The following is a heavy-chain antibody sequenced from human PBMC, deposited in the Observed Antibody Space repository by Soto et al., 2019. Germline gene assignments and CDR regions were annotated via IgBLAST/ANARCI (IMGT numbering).Heavy chain of an antibody. Sequence: EVELLESGGGLAQPGGSLRLSCAASGFIFSSYAVTWVRQAPGKGLEWVSTISSSGDSTYYADSVKGRLTISRDNSKNTLYLQMNSLRAEDTAAYYCTKRLYYNSGSFEYWGQGTLVTVSS. CDR1: GFIFSSYA. V-gene: IGHV3-23*01. J-gene: IGHJ4*02. D-gene: IGHD3-10*01. CDR2: ISSSGDST. CDR3: TKRLYYNSGSFEY.